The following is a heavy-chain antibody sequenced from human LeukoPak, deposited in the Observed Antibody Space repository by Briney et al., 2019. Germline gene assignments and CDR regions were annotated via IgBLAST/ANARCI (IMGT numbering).Heavy chain of an antibody. CDR1: GFTASSIY. J-gene: IGHJ6*02. CDR2: IYSGGST. D-gene: IGHD5-18*01. Sequence: GGSLRLSCAASGFTASSIYISWVRQAPGKGLEWVSVIYSGGSTYYADSVEGRFTISRDNSKNTLYIQMNSLRAEDTGVYYCARDLWESYGSPVYGMDVWGQGTTVTVSS. V-gene: IGHV3-53*01. CDR3: ARDLWESYGSPVYGMDV.